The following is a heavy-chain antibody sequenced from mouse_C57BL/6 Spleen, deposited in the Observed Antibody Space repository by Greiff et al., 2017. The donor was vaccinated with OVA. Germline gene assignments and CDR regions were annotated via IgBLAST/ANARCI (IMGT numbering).Heavy chain of an antibody. V-gene: IGHV1-15*01. CDR2: IDPETGGT. CDR3: TRWDSNYEGDY. Sequence: VKLMESGAELVRPGASVTLSCKASGYTFTDYEMHWVKQTPVHGLEWIGAIDPETGGTAYNQKFKGKAILTADKSSSTAYMELRSLTSEDSAVYYCTRWDSNYEGDYWGQGTTLTVSS. D-gene: IGHD2-5*01. CDR1: GYTFTDYE. J-gene: IGHJ2*01.